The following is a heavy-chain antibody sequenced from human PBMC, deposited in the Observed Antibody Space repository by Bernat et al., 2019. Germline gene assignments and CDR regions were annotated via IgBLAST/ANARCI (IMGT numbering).Heavy chain of an antibody. CDR3: ARGGPRSYWYLDC. CDR2: ISSSGSNT. Sequence: EVQLVESGGGLVQPGGSLRLSCAASGFTFISYEMNWVRQAPGKGLEWDSYISSSGSNTYYADSVKGRFTISRDNAKNSLYLQMNSLGAEDTAVYYCARGGPRSYWYLDCWGQGTLVTVSS. CDR1: GFTFISYE. J-gene: IGHJ4*02. D-gene: IGHD2-8*02. V-gene: IGHV3-48*03.